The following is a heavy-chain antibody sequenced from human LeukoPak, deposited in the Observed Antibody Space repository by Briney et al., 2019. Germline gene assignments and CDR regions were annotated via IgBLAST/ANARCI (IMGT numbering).Heavy chain of an antibody. CDR2: IYYSGST. D-gene: IGHD2-2*01. V-gene: IGHV4-59*01. CDR3: ARVVPAEVWFDP. CDR1: GGSISSYY. J-gene: IGHJ5*02. Sequence: PSETLSLTCTVSGGSISSYYRSWIQQPPGKVLEWTGYIYYSGSTNYNPSLKSRVTISVDTSKNQFSLKLSSVTAADTAVYYCARVVPAEVWFDPWGQGTLVTVSS.